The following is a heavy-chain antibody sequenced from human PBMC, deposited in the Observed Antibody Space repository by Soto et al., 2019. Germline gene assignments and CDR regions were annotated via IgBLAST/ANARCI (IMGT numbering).Heavy chain of an antibody. Sequence: EVQLLESGGGLVQPGGSLRLSCAASGFTCSKYAMSWVRQAPGKGLEWVSAISGSGTTTYSADSVRGRFTISRDNSNNTLYLQMNSPSPEDTALYYCVKFFVETGGSSGLPWSLDSWGQGTLVTVSS. V-gene: IGHV3-23*01. J-gene: IGHJ4*02. CDR3: VKFFVETGGSSGLPWSLDS. CDR2: ISGSGTTT. CDR1: GFTCSKYA. D-gene: IGHD6-25*01.